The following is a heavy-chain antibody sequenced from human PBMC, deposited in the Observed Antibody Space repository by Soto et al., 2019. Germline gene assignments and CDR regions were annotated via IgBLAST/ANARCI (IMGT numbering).Heavy chain of an antibody. J-gene: IGHJ6*02. CDR3: ARLPPIGGYDYYYYYGMDV. CDR1: GYSFTSYW. V-gene: IGHV5-10-1*01. D-gene: IGHD5-12*01. CDR2: IDPSDSYT. Sequence: PGESLKISCKGSGYSFTSYWISWVRQMPGKGLEWMGRIDPSDSYTNYSPSFQGHVTISADKSISTAYLQWSSLKASDTAMYYCARLPPIGGYDYYYYYGMDVWGQGTTVTVSS.